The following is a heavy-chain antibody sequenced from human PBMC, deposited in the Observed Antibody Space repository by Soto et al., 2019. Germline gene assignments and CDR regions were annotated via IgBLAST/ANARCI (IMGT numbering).Heavy chain of an antibody. D-gene: IGHD5-12*01. J-gene: IGHJ5*02. CDR1: GGSISSGGYY. V-gene: IGHV4-31*03. Sequence: SETLSLTCTVSGGSISSGGYYWSWIRQHPGKGLEWIGYIYYSGSTYYNPSLKSRVTISVDTSKNQFSLKLSSVTAADTAVYYCARDRRDGYRGPNWFDPWGQGTLVTISS. CDR3: ARDRRDGYRGPNWFDP. CDR2: IYYSGST.